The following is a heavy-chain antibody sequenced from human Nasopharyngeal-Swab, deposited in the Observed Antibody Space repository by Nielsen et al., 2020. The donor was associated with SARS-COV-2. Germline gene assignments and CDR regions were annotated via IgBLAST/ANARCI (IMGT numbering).Heavy chain of an antibody. Sequence: RQAPGKGLEWIGYIYHSGSTYYNPSLKSRVTISVDWSKNQFSLNLSSVTAADTAVYYCARLYDTSGYDYRGQGTLVTVSS. D-gene: IGHD3-22*01. V-gene: IGHV4-30-2*01. CDR3: ARLYDTSGYDY. CDR2: IYHSGST. J-gene: IGHJ4*02.